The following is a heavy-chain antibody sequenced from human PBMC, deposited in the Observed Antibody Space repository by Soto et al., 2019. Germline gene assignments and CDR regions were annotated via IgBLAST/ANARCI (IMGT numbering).Heavy chain of an antibody. J-gene: IGHJ4*02. D-gene: IGHD3-3*01. CDR3: AKDPSRYDFWSGYYGTHFDY. CDR2: ISGSGGST. V-gene: IGHV3-23*01. Sequence: PGGSLRLSCAASGFTFSSYAMSWVRQAPGKGLEWVSAISGSGGSTYYADSVKGRFTISRDNSKNTLYLQMNSLRAEDTAVYYCAKDPSRYDFWSGYYGTHFDYWGQGTLVTVSS. CDR1: GFTFSSYA.